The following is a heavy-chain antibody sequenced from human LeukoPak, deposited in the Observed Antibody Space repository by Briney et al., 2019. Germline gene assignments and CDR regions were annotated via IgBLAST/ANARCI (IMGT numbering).Heavy chain of an antibody. V-gene: IGHV3-30*01. J-gene: IGHJ4*02. CDR2: ISYDGSNK. CDR1: GFTFSSYA. Sequence: GSLRLSCAASGFTFSSYAMHWVRQAPGKGLEWVAVISYDGSNKYYADSVKGRFTISRDNSKNTLYLQMNSLRAEDTAVYYCAREGSGSHYDYWGQGTLVTVSS. D-gene: IGHD1-26*01. CDR3: AREGSGSHYDY.